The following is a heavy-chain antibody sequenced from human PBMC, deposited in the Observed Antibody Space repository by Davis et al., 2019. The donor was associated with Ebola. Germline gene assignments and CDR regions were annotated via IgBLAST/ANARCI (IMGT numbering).Heavy chain of an antibody. Sequence: HSQNPSLTCSISGDSVSSGGWNWIRQSPSRGLEWLGRTYYTSKWYNDYAVSVKSRITISPDTSKNQFSLQLNSVTPEDTALYYCARGWFRGGMDVWGEGTTVTVSS. D-gene: IGHD3-10*01. CDR1: GDSVSSGG. CDR2: TYYTSKWYN. J-gene: IGHJ6*04. V-gene: IGHV6-1*01. CDR3: ARGWFRGGMDV.